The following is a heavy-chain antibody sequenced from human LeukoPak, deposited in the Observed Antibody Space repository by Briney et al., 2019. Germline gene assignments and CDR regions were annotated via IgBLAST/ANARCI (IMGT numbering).Heavy chain of an antibody. J-gene: IGHJ4*02. Sequence: PGGSQRLSCAASGFTFSSYSMNWVRQAPGKGLEWVSYISSSSSTIYYADSVKGRFTISRDNAKNSLYLQMNSLRAEDTAVYYCARDSFYGSGSYYRYTFDYWGQGTLVTVSS. D-gene: IGHD3-10*01. CDR3: ARDSFYGSGSYYRYTFDY. V-gene: IGHV3-48*01. CDR1: GFTFSSYS. CDR2: ISSSSSTI.